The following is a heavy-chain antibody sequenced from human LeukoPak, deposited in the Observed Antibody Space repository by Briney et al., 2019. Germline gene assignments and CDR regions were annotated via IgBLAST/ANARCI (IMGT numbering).Heavy chain of an antibody. CDR2: IKLDGSEA. J-gene: IGHJ4*02. Sequence: GGSLRLSCVASGFTFSNYWMTWVRQPPGKGLEWVANIKLDGSEAYYVDSVKGRFTISRDNTRNSRYLQMNSLRAEDTAVYYCARDQTPYYWGQGTLVTVSS. CDR3: ARDQTPYY. V-gene: IGHV3-7*01. CDR1: GFTFSNYW.